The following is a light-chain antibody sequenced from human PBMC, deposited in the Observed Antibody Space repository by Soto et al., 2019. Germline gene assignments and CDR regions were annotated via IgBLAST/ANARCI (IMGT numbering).Light chain of an antibody. CDR3: QQNYSPPPIT. CDR1: QSITRF. CDR2: GAS. J-gene: IGKJ5*01. V-gene: IGKV1-39*01. Sequence: DIPMTQSPSSLSASVGDRVTITCRASQSITRFLNWYQQKPGKAPKLLIYGASRLQSGVPSRFSGSGSGTDFTLTISSLQPEDFATYYCQQNYSPPPITFGQGTRLEIK.